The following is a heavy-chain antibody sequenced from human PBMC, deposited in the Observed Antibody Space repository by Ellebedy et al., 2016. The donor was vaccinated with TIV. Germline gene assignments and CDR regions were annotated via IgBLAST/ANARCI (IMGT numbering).Heavy chain of an antibody. CDR2: ITPVLGIA. Sequence: AASVKVSCKVSGGIFRGYGISWLRQAPGQGPEWMGRITPVLGIANSAHKFQDRVTITADKSTDTAYMELSSLTSDDTAVYYCARVQTGYSPSSYIQLWGQGTLVTVSS. D-gene: IGHD1-26*01. J-gene: IGHJ1*01. CDR3: ARVQTGYSPSSYIQL. CDR1: GGIFRGYG. V-gene: IGHV1-69*04.